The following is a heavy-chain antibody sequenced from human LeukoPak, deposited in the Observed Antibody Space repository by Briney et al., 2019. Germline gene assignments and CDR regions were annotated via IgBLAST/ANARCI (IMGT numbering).Heavy chain of an antibody. CDR3: AREDRYCSGGSCYS. V-gene: IGHV4-39*01. CDR1: GVSISSSNSY. CDR2: IYYSGNT. D-gene: IGHD2-15*01. J-gene: IGHJ4*02. Sequence: SETLSLTCTASGVSISSSNSYWGWIRQPPGKGLEWIGSIYYSGNTYYNASLKSQVSISIDTSKNQFSLRLTSVTAADTAVYYCAREDRYCSGGSCYSWGQGTLVTVSS.